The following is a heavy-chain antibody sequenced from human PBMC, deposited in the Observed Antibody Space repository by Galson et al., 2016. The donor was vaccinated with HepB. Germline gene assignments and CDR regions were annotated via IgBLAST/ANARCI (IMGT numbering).Heavy chain of an antibody. D-gene: IGHD6-13*01. CDR3: AVRYSSIWYFQH. Sequence: SLRLSCAASGFTFSNYWMHWVRQAPGKGLVWVSHITIDGSTTTYADSVTGRLTISRDNAKNTLYLQMNSLGAEDTAIYYCAVRYSSIWYFQHWGRGTLVSVSS. CDR2: ITIDGSTT. CDR1: GFTFSNYW. J-gene: IGHJ1*01. V-gene: IGHV3-74*01.